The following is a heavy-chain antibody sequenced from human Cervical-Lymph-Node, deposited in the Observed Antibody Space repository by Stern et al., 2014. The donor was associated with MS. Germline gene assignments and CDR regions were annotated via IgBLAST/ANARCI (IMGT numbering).Heavy chain of an antibody. Sequence: QLVESGSELKKPGASVKVSCKASGYTFNNNAVTWVRQAPGQGLEGMGWINTETGNPTYAQGFAGRLVFSLDTSGSTAYLQITSLKADDTAVYYCARVSNSGYYADHWGQGTLVTVSS. J-gene: IGHJ4*02. V-gene: IGHV7-4-1*02. CDR1: GYTFNNNA. D-gene: IGHD3-22*01. CDR3: ARVSNSGYYADH. CDR2: INTETGNP.